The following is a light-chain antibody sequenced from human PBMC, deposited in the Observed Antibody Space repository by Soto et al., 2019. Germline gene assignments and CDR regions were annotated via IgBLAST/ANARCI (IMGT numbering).Light chain of an antibody. V-gene: IGKV3-20*01. CDR3: QQYGSSPCT. J-gene: IGKJ1*01. CDR1: QSVSSSY. CDR2: GAS. Sequence: EIVLTQSPGTLSLSPGERATLSCRASQSVSSSYLAWYQQKPGQAPRPLIYGASSRAIGIPDRFSGSGSGTDFSHTISRQEPEDFAFYYCQQYGSSPCTFGQGTKVEIK.